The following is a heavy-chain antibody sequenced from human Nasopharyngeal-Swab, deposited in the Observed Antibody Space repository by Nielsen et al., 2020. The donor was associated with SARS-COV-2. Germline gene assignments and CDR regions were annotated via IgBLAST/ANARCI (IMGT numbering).Heavy chain of an antibody. CDR3: ARGDVVVPASGYYTDV. CDR1: GFTVSSNY. CDR2: IYSGGST. Sequence: GESLKISCAASGFTVSSNYMSWVRQAPGKGLEWVSVIYSGGSTYYADSVKGRFTISRDNSKNTLYLQMNSLRAEDTAVYYCARGDVVVPASGYYTDVWGKGTTVTVSS. V-gene: IGHV3-53*01. D-gene: IGHD2-2*01. J-gene: IGHJ6*03.